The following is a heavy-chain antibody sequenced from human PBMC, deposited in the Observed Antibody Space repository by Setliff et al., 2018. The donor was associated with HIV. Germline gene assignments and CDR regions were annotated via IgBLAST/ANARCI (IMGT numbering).Heavy chain of an antibody. Sequence: GGSLRLSCAASGFTFDDFGMTWVRQRPGKGLEWVSAISPTGTGTYYADSVRGRFTISRDNSKNTLYLQMNSLRPEDTAVYYCAKVDNGHCLSNSCRDFDYWGQGTLVTVSS. CDR2: ISPTGTGT. CDR3: AKVDNGHCLSNSCRDFDY. CDR1: GFTFDDFG. J-gene: IGHJ4*02. D-gene: IGHD2-2*03. V-gene: IGHV3-23*01.